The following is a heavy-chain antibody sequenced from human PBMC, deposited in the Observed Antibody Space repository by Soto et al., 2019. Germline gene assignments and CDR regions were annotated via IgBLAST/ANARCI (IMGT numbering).Heavy chain of an antibody. D-gene: IGHD5-12*01. J-gene: IGHJ6*02. CDR1: GFIFSDYY. Sequence: GGSLRLSCAASGFIFSDYYMSWVRQTPGKGLEWISYISTRSTYTNYADSVKGQFTISRDNAKNSLYLQMSSLRAEDTAVYYCAREISGGYEQRQMGEHYYYYYGMDVWGQGTTVTVSS. CDR3: AREISGGYEQRQMGEHYYYYYGMDV. CDR2: ISTRSTYT. V-gene: IGHV3-11*06.